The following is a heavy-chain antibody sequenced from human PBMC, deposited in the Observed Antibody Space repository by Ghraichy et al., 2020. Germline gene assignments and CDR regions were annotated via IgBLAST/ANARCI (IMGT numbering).Heavy chain of an antibody. J-gene: IGHJ3*02. D-gene: IGHD3-22*01. CDR2: INPNSGGT. Sequence: ASVKVSCKASGYTFTGYYMHWVRQAPGQGLEWMGWINPNSGGTNYAQKFQGRVTMTRDTSISTAYMELSRLRSDDTAVYYCARPSKNLRYYYDSSGLEGDDAFDIWGQGTMVTVSS. CDR1: GYTFTGYY. V-gene: IGHV1-2*02. CDR3: ARPSKNLRYYYDSSGLEGDDAFDI.